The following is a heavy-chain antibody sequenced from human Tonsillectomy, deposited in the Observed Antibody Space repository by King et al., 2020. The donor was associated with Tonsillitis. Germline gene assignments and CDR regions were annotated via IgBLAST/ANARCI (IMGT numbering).Heavy chain of an antibody. CDR2: ISSSSTYI. CDR1: GFTFSSYS. Sequence: VQLVESGGGLVKPGGSLRLSCAASGFTFSSYSMNWVRQAPGKGLEWVSSISSSSTYIYYADSVKGRFTISRDNAKNSLYLQMNSLRADDTAVYYCARPMTGDYYYYGMDVWGQGTTVTVSS. J-gene: IGHJ6*02. CDR3: ARPMTGDYYYYGMDV. V-gene: IGHV3-21*01.